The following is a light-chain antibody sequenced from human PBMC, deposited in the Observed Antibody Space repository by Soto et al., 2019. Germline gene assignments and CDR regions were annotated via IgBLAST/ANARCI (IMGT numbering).Light chain of an antibody. Sequence: EIVMTQSPATLSVSAGERATLSCRASQSVSSNLAWYQQKPGQAPRLLIYGASTRASGIPARFSGSGSGTEFTLTISSLQPDDFATYYCQQYNGLITFGQGTRLEIK. CDR1: QSVSSN. CDR2: GAS. CDR3: QQYNGLIT. V-gene: IGKV3-15*01. J-gene: IGKJ5*01.